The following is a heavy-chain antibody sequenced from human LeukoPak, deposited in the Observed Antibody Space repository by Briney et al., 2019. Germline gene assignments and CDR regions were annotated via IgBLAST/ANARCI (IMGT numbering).Heavy chain of an antibody. CDR1: GFTSSSDW. V-gene: IGHV3-7*01. Sequence: PGGSLRLSSAAPGFTSSSDWMSWVRQAPGKGLEWVANIKQDGSEKYYVDSVKGRFSISRDNAKNSLYLQMNSLRAEDTAVYYCTRDPIYPAIAAADFDYWGQGTLVTVSS. CDR2: IKQDGSEK. J-gene: IGHJ4*02. CDR3: TRDPIYPAIAAADFDY. D-gene: IGHD6-13*01.